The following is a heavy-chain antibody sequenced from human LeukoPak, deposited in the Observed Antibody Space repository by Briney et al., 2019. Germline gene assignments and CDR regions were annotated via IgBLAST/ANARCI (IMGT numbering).Heavy chain of an antibody. Sequence: SQTLSLTCAISGDSVSSNSAAWTWIRQSPSRGLEWLGRTYYRSKWYSDYAVSVKSRMTITPDTSKNQFSLQLNSVTPEDTAVYYCTRGGGERVDPWGQGTLVTVSS. CDR3: TRGGGERVDP. V-gene: IGHV6-1*01. J-gene: IGHJ5*02. CDR2: TYYRSKWYS. CDR1: GDSVSSNSAA. D-gene: IGHD3-16*01.